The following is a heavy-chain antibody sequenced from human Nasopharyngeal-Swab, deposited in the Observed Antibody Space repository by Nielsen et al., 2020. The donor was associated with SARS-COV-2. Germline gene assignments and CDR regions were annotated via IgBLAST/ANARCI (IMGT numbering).Heavy chain of an antibody. CDR2: INHSGST. CDR3: ARAKRRWFGELIACIDY. J-gene: IGHJ4*02. D-gene: IGHD3-10*01. CDR1: GGSFSGYY. Sequence: SETLSLTCAVFGGSFSGYYWSWIRQPPGKGLEWIGEINHSGSTNYNPSLKSRVTISVDTSKNQFSLKLSSVTAADTAVYYCARAKRRWFGELIACIDYWGQGTLVTVSS. V-gene: IGHV4-34*01.